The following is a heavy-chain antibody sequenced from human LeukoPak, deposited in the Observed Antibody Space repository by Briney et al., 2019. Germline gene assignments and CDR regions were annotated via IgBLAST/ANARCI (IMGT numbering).Heavy chain of an antibody. V-gene: IGHV4-38-2*02. CDR3: AREVRVVVVAAKGWQGFDP. CDR1: GYSISSGYY. J-gene: IGHJ5*02. Sequence: SETLSLTCTVSGYSISSGYYWGWIRQPPGKGLEWIGSIYHSGSTYYNPSLKSRVTISVDTSKNQFSLKLSSVTAADTAVYYCAREVRVVVVAAKGWQGFDPWGQGTLVTVSS. CDR2: IYHSGST. D-gene: IGHD2-15*01.